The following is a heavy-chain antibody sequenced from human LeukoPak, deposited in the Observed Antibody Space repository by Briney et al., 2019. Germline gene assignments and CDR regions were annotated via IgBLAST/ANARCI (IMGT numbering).Heavy chain of an antibody. V-gene: IGHV3-21*01. CDR2: ISSSSSYI. Sequence: GGSLRLSCAASGFTFSSYSMNWVRQAPGKGLEWVSSISSSSSYIYYADSVKGRFTISRDNAKNSLYLQMNSLRAEDTAVYYCARDIAVPITMIVVVSVRDYGMDVWGQGTTVTVSS. CDR3: ARDIAVPITMIVVVSVRDYGMDV. CDR1: GFTFSSYS. J-gene: IGHJ6*02. D-gene: IGHD3-22*01.